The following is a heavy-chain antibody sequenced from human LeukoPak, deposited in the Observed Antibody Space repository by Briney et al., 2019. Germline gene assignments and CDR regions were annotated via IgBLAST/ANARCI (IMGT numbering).Heavy chain of an antibody. V-gene: IGHV3-30-3*01. J-gene: IGHJ4*02. Sequence: GGSLRLSCAASGFTFSSYAMHWVRQAPGKGLEWVAVISYDGSNKYYADSVKGRFTISRDNSKNTLYLQMNSLRAEDTAVYYCARAPYDYVWGSYRPLGPFDYWGQGTLVTVSS. D-gene: IGHD3-16*02. CDR1: GFTFSSYA. CDR2: ISYDGSNK. CDR3: ARAPYDYVWGSYRPLGPFDY.